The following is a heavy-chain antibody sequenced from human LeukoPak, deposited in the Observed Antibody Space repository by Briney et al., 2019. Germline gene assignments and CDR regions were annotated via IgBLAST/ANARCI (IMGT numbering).Heavy chain of an antibody. CDR2: INHSGST. CDR3: ARLDNDYGDYVLDY. CDR1: GGSFSGYY. D-gene: IGHD4-17*01. V-gene: IGHV4-34*01. Sequence: PSETLSLTCAVYGGSFSGYYWSWIRQPPGKGLEWIGEINHSGSTNYNPSLKSRVTISVDTSRNQFSLKLSSVTAADTAVYYCARLDNDYGDYVLDYWGQGTLVTVSS. J-gene: IGHJ4*02.